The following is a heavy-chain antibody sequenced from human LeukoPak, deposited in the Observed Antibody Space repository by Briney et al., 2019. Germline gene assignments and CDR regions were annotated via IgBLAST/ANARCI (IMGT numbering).Heavy chain of an antibody. D-gene: IGHD3-10*01. V-gene: IGHV4-61*09. CDR1: GGSISSGSYY. J-gene: IGHJ6*03. CDR2: IHISGNT. CDR3: ARHVNYYGSGSYYPHWPSYYYYYYMDV. Sequence: PSETLSLTCTVPGGSISSGSYYWSWIRQPAGKGLEWIGHIHISGNTNYNPSLKSRVTISVDTSKNQFSLKLISVTAADTAVYYCARHVNYYGSGSYYPHWPSYYYYYYMDVWGKGTTVTISS.